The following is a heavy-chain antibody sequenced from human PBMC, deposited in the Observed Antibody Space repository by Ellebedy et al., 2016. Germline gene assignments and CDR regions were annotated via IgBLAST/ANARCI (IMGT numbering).Heavy chain of an antibody. J-gene: IGHJ4*02. CDR1: GFTFGDFA. CDR2: IRSKAYGGTA. D-gene: IGHD2/OR15-2a*01. V-gene: IGHV3-49*03. Sequence: GGSLRLXXTASGFTFGDFAINWFRQAPGKGLEWVGVIRSKAYGGTADYAASVTGRFTILRDDSKSIAYLQMNSLKTEDTAVDYCSTILVTGPHPTPARYWGQGTLVTVSS. CDR3: STILVTGPHPTPARY.